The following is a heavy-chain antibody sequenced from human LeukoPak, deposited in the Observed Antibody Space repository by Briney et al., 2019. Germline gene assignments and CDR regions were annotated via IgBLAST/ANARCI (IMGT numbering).Heavy chain of an antibody. CDR2: IWYDGTNK. Sequence: GGSLRLSCAASGFTFSSYGMHWVRQAPGKGLEWVAVIWYDGTNKYYADSVKGRFAISRDSSKNTLYLQMNSLRAEDTAVYYCARAAYDSRGYLTLWGQGTLVTVSS. J-gene: IGHJ4*02. CDR1: GFTFSSYG. V-gene: IGHV3-33*01. D-gene: IGHD3-22*01. CDR3: ARAAYDSRGYLTL.